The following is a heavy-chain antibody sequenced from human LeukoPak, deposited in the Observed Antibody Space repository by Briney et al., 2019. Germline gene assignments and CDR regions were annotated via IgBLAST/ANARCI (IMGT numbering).Heavy chain of an antibody. V-gene: IGHV3-21*01. D-gene: IGHD2-2*02. CDR2: ISSSSSYI. Sequence: GGSLRLSCAASGFTFSSYNMIWVRQAPGKGLEWVSSISSSSSYIYYADSVKGRFTISRDNAKNSLYLQMNYLRAEDTAVYYCARDQPLLYHFDYWGQGTLVTVSS. J-gene: IGHJ4*02. CDR1: GFTFSSYN. CDR3: ARDQPLLYHFDY.